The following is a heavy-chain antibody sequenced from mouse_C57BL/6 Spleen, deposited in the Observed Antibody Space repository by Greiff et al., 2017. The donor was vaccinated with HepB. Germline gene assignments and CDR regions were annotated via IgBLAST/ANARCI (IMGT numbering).Heavy chain of an antibody. V-gene: IGHV5-6*02. CDR1: GFTFSSYG. D-gene: IGHD1-1*02. J-gene: IGHJ4*01. CDR3: ARHLRGGGY. Sequence: DVMLVESGGDLVKPGGSLKLSCAASGFTFSSYGMSWVRQTPDKRLEWVATISSGGSYTYYPDSVKGRFTISRDNAKNTLYLQMSSLKSEDTAMYYCARHLRGGGYWGQGTSVTVSS. CDR2: ISSGGSYT.